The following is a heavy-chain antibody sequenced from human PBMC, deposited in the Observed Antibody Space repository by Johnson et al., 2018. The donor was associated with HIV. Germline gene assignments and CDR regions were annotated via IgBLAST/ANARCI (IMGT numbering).Heavy chain of an antibody. Sequence: VQLVESGGGVVQPGGSLRLSCAASGFTFSSYWMSWVRQAPGKGLEWVANIKQDGSERYYVDSVKGRFTISRDNAKNSLYLQMNSLRAEATALYYCVRDRIWSDAFDIWGQGTMVTASS. CDR2: IKQDGSER. V-gene: IGHV3-7*01. CDR3: VRDRIWSDAFDI. D-gene: IGHD3-3*01. J-gene: IGHJ3*02. CDR1: GFTFSSYW.